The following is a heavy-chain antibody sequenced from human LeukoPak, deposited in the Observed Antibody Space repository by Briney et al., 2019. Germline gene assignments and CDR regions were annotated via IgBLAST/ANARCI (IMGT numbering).Heavy chain of an antibody. CDR1: GFTFSNAW. Sequence: GGSLRLSCAPSGFTFSNAWMSWVRQAPGKGLKWVGRVKSKRDDGTTDYAAPVKGRFTISRDDSKNMLFLQMNSLKTEDTAVYYCTTVGFQLLFAFDYWGQGTLVTVSS. J-gene: IGHJ4*02. V-gene: IGHV3-15*01. CDR2: VKSKRDDGTT. D-gene: IGHD2-21*02. CDR3: TTVGFQLLFAFDY.